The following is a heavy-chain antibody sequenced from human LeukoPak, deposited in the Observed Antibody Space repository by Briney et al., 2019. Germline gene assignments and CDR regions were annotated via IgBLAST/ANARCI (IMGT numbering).Heavy chain of an antibody. CDR2: IYHSGST. V-gene: IGHV4-38-2*02. CDR3: ARDGAVPAASFDY. J-gene: IGHJ4*02. D-gene: IGHD2-2*01. CDR1: GYSISSGYY. Sequence: SETLSLTCTVSGYSISSGYYWGWIRQPPGKGLEWIGSIYHSGSTYYNPSLKSRVTISVDTSKNQFSLKLCSVTAADTAVYYCARDGAVPAASFDYWGQGTLVTVSS.